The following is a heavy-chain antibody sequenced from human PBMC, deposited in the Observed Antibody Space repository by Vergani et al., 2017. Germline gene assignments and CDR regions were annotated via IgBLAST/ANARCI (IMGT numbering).Heavy chain of an antibody. CDR1: GFDFSSYI. V-gene: IGHV3-48*01. J-gene: IGHJ4*02. CDR2: VSTGTKSQ. CDR3: VRDIKGFDS. Sequence: VQLVESGGDLVHPGGSLRLSCAASGFDFSSYIMNWVRQAPGKGLEWVSFVSTGTKSQSYAESVKGRFTISRDSAKNSLYLQMNYLRVDDTAVYYCVRDIKGFDSWGQGTLVTVSS.